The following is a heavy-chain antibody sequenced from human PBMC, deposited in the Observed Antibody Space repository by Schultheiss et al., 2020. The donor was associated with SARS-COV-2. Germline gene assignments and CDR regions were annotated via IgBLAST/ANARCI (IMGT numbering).Heavy chain of an antibody. CDR2: INYRGNT. CDR1: GYSISSGYY. CDR3: AREERAIVVVVAATFDP. J-gene: IGHJ5*02. Sequence: SETLSLTCAVSGYSISSGYYWGWIRQPPGKGLEWIGYINYRGNTNYNPSLKSRVTMSVDTSKNQFSLKLSSVTAADTAVYYCAREERAIVVVVAATFDPWGQGTLVTVSS. V-gene: IGHV4-28*03. D-gene: IGHD2-15*01.